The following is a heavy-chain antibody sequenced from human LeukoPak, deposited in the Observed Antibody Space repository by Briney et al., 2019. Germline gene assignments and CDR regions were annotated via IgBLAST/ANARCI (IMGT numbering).Heavy chain of an antibody. CDR2: ISGSGGST. V-gene: IGHV3-23*01. CDR1: GFTFSSYA. J-gene: IGHJ4*02. Sequence: PGGSLRLSCAASGFTFSSYAMSWVRQAPGKGLEWVSAISGSGGSTYYADSVKGRFSISRDNSKNTLYLQMNSLRAEDTAVYYCAKLYSSSSGGDYWGQGTLVTVSS. CDR3: AKLYSSSSGGDY. D-gene: IGHD6-6*01.